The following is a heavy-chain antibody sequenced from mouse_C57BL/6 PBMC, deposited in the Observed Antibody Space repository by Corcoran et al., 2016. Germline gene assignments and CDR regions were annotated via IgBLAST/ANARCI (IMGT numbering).Heavy chain of an antibody. J-gene: IGHJ3*01. CDR2: INTYSGVP. D-gene: IGHD3-2*02. CDR1: GYTFTTYG. Sequence: QIQLVQSGPELKKPGETVKISCKASGYTFTTYGMSWVKQAPGKGLKWMGWINTYSGVPTYADDFKGRLAFSLETSASTAYLQINNLKNEDTATYCCARSSSGYPLGYWGQGTLVTVSA. V-gene: IGHV9-3*01. CDR3: ARSSSGYPLGY.